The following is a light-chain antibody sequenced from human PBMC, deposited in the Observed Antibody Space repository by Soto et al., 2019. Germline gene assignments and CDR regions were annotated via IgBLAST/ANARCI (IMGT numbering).Light chain of an antibody. CDR1: QGINNY. V-gene: IGKV1-27*01. J-gene: IGKJ1*01. Sequence: QMTQSPSSLSASVGDSITITCRASQGINNYAAWYQQKLGKVPTLLIYAASTLQPGVPSRFSGSGSGTDFTLTISSLQPEDVATYYCQNYNSDPWTFGQGTKVDIK. CDR3: QNYNSDPWT. CDR2: AAS.